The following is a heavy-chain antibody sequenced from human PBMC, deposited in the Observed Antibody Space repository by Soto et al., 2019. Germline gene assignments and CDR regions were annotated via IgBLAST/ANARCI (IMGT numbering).Heavy chain of an antibody. CDR2: ISSNGGNT. D-gene: IGHD3-22*01. CDR1: GFTFSSYA. J-gene: IGHJ3*02. V-gene: IGHV3-64D*06. CDR3: VNGAFYDSEVRTFDI. Sequence: GGSLRLSCSASGFTFSSYAMHWVRQAPGKGLEYVSGISSNGGNTYYADSVKGRLTISRDNSKNTLYLQMSSLKAEDTALYYCVNGAFYDSEVRTFDIWGQGTMVTVSS.